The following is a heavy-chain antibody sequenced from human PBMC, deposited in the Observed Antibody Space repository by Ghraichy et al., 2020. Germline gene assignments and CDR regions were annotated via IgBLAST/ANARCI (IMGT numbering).Heavy chain of an antibody. CDR2: INHSGST. V-gene: IGHV4-34*01. D-gene: IGHD4-23*01. Sequence: SETLSLTCAVYGGSFSGYYWSWIRQPPGKGLEWIGEINHSGSTNYNPSLKSRVTISVDTSKNQFSLKLSSVTAADTAVYYCASGTPAFSWGQGTLVTVSS. J-gene: IGHJ4*02. CDR1: GGSFSGYY. CDR3: ASGTPAFS.